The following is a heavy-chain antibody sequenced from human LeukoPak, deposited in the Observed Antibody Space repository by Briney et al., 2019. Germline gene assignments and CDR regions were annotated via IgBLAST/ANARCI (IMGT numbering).Heavy chain of an antibody. CDR2: ISPSGGST. V-gene: IGHV1-46*01. J-gene: IGHJ3*02. CDR1: GYTFTSNY. Sequence: RASVKVSCKAFGYTFTSNYMHWVRQAPGQGPEWMGVISPSGGSTTYAQKFQGRVTLTRDMSTSTDYLELSSLRSEDTAVYYCARDLDDVLLWFGERDAFDIWGQGTMVTVSS. CDR3: ARDLDDVLLWFGERDAFDI. D-gene: IGHD3-10*01.